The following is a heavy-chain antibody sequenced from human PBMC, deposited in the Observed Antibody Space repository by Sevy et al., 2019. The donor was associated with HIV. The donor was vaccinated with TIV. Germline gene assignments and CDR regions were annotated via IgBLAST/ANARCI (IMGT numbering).Heavy chain of an antibody. CDR3: ARDQGKELWFGVNAFHI. J-gene: IGHJ3*02. D-gene: IGHD3-10*01. Sequence: GGSLRLSCAASGFTFSSYSMNWVRQAPGKGLEWVSSISSSSSYIYYADSVKGRFTISRDNAKNSLYLQMNSLRAEDTAVYYCARDQGKELWFGVNAFHIWGQGTMVTVSS. V-gene: IGHV3-21*01. CDR1: GFTFSSYS. CDR2: ISSSSSYI.